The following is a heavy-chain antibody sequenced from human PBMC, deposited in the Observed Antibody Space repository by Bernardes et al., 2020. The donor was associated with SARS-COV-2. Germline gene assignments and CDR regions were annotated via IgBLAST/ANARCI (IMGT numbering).Heavy chain of an antibody. CDR2: ISSSSSTI. J-gene: IGHJ6*02. CDR3: ARPQSYYYDSSGYYRPSGMDV. V-gene: IGHV3-48*01. CDR1: GFTFSSYN. Sequence: VGSLRLSCAASGFTFSSYNMNWVRQAPGKGLEWVSYISSSSSTISYADPVKGRFTISRDNAKNSLFLQMNSLRAEDTALYYCARPQSYYYDSSGYYRPSGMDVWGQGTTVTVSS. D-gene: IGHD3-22*01.